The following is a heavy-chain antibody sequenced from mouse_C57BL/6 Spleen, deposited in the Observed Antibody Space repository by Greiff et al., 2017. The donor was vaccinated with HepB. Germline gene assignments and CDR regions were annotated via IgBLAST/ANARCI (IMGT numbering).Heavy chain of an antibody. CDR3: ARSPVVARYFDV. Sequence: EVMLVESGGGLVKPGGSLKLSCAASGFTFSSYTMSWVRQTPEKRLEWVATISGGGGNTYYPDSVKGRFTISRDNAKNTLYLQMSSLRSEGTALYYCARSPVVARYFDVWGTGTTVTVSS. J-gene: IGHJ1*03. D-gene: IGHD1-1*01. CDR2: ISGGGGNT. V-gene: IGHV5-9*01. CDR1: GFTFSSYT.